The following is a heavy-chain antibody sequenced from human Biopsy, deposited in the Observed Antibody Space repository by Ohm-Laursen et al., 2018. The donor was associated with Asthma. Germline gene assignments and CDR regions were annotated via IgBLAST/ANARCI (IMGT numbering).Heavy chain of an antibody. CDR2: IYYSGST. V-gene: IGHV4-31*03. Sequence: TLSLTCTVSGGSISSGAYYWSWVRQHPVKGLEWIGYIYYSGSTYYNPSLKSRVSISLDTSKNQFSLSLTSVTAADTAVYYCARTTYGDDGFDPWGQGTLVTVSS. D-gene: IGHD4-17*01. J-gene: IGHJ5*02. CDR1: GGSISSGAYY. CDR3: ARTTYGDDGFDP.